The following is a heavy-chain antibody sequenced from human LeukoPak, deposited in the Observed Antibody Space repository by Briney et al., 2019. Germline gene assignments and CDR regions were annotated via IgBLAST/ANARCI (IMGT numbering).Heavy chain of an antibody. J-gene: IGHJ4*02. CDR3: ARGRDYGDDTQSFDFDY. Sequence: GASVKVSCKASGYTFTSYDINWVRRATGQGLEWMGWMNPNSGNTGYAQKFQGRVTMTRNTSISTAYMELSSLRSEDTAVYYCARGRDYGDDTQSFDFDYWGQGTLVTVSS. CDR1: GYTFTSYD. CDR2: MNPNSGNT. D-gene: IGHD4-17*01. V-gene: IGHV1-8*01.